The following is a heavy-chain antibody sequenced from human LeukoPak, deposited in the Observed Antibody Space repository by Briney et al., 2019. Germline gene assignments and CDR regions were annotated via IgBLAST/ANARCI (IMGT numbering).Heavy chain of an antibody. Sequence: ASVKVSCKASGYTFTGYYMHWVRQAPGQGLEWMGWINPNSGGTNYAQKFQGRVTMTRDTSISTAYMELSRLRSDDTAVYYCARPYSSSWYAPVDYWGQGTLVTVSS. V-gene: IGHV1-2*02. CDR3: ARPYSSSWYAPVDY. J-gene: IGHJ4*02. D-gene: IGHD6-13*01. CDR2: INPNSGGT. CDR1: GYTFTGYY.